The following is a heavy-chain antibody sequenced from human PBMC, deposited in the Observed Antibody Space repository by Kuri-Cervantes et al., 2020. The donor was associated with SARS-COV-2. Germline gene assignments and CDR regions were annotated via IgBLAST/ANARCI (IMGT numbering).Heavy chain of an antibody. Sequence: SETLSLTCTVSGDSISDYYWSWIRQPPGKGLEWIGYIYYSGTTNYNPSLKSRVTMSVDTSKNQFSLKLTSVTAADTAVYYCAEVTSPGTDLRYWGQGTLVTVSS. D-gene: IGHD3-9*01. CDR1: GDSISDYY. V-gene: IGHV4-59*01. J-gene: IGHJ4*02. CDR3: AEVTSPGTDLRY. CDR2: IYYSGTT.